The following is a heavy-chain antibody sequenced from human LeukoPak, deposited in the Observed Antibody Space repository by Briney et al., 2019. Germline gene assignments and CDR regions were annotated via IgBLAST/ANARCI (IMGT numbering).Heavy chain of an antibody. CDR3: AKDRLYSDTNWFDP. CDR1: GFPFSSYA. V-gene: IGHV3-23*01. CDR2: ISGSGGST. J-gene: IGHJ5*02. Sequence: GGSPRLSFAASGFPFSSYAMSWVRPAPGKGLEWVSAISGSGGSTYYADSVKGRFTISRDNSKNTLYLQMNSLRAEDTAVYYCAKDRLYSDTNWFDPWGQGTLVTVSS. D-gene: IGHD2-8*01.